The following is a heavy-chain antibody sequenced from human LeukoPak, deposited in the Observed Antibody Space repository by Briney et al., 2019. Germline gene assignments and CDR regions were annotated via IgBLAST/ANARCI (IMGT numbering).Heavy chain of an antibody. V-gene: IGHV4-59*08. CDR3: AGQQFLEHVVFDI. CDR2: IYYSGRT. CDR1: GGSISNKY. D-gene: IGHD2/OR15-2a*01. J-gene: IGHJ3*02. Sequence: SETLSLTCTVSGGSISNKYWSWIREPPGKGLEWFGCIYYSGRTNYNPSPKSPVTISVDTSKDQFSLRLSSVTAADTAGYYCAGQQFLEHVVFDIWGQGTKVTVSS.